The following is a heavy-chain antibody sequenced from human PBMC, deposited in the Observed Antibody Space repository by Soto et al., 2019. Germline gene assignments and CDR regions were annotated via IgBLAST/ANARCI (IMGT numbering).Heavy chain of an antibody. D-gene: IGHD3-10*01. V-gene: IGHV4-31*03. CDR3: ARDDARGGLDVFDI. CDR1: GGSISSDDYY. J-gene: IGHJ3*02. Sequence: PSETLSLTCNVSGGSISSDDYYWTWIRQHPGKGLEWIGYIYYSGSTYYNPSLKSRVNISIDTSKNQFSLRLSSVTAADTAVYYCARDDARGGLDVFDIWGQGTMVTVSS. CDR2: IYYSGST.